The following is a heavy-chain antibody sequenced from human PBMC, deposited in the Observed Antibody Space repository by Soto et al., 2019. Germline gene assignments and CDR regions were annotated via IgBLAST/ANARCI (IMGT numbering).Heavy chain of an antibody. J-gene: IGHJ4*02. Sequence: PPGKGLEWIGYIYYSGSTNYNPSLKSRVTISVDTSKNQFSLKLSSVTAADTAVYYCARAPYYDFWSGYFPDYWGQGTLVTVSS. D-gene: IGHD3-3*01. CDR2: IYYSGST. CDR3: ARAPYYDFWSGYFPDY. V-gene: IGHV4-59*01.